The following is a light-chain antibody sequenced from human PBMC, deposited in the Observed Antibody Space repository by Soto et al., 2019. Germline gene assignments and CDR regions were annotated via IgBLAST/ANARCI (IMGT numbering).Light chain of an antibody. CDR1: QGIGSY. V-gene: IGKV1-9*01. J-gene: IGKJ4*01. Sequence: IQLTQSPYSLSASVGDRVAITCRASQGIGSYLAWYQQKPGKAPKLLIYAASTLQRGVPSRFSGSGSGTDFTLTISSLQPEDFATYYCQQLNSYPTFGGGTKVEIK. CDR2: AAS. CDR3: QQLNSYPT.